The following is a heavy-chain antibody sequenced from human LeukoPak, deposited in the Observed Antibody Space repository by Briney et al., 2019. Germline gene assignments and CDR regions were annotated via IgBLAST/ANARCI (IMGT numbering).Heavy chain of an antibody. Sequence: SETLSLTCTVSGGSISSSSYYWGWIRQPPGKGLERIGSMSYSGSTYYNPSLKSRVTIAVDTSKTQFSLKLSSVTAADTAVYYCARFYTSSQYGSGYMDVWGKGTTVTVSS. V-gene: IGHV4-39*01. CDR3: ARFYTSSQYGSGYMDV. CDR2: MSYSGST. D-gene: IGHD3-10*01. CDR1: GGSISSSSYY. J-gene: IGHJ6*03.